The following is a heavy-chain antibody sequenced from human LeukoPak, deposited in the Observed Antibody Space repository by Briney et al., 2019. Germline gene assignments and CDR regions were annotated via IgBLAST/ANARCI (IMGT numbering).Heavy chain of an antibody. Sequence: SDTLSLACTVSGGSIGSYYWSWIRQPAGKGLEWIGRSYTTGSTNYNPSLKSRVTMSLDTSKNQLSLKLSSVTAADTAVYYCTRDRGSGGFDPWGQGTLVTVSS. D-gene: IGHD1-26*01. V-gene: IGHV4-4*07. J-gene: IGHJ5*02. CDR3: TRDRGSGGFDP. CDR1: GGSIGSYY. CDR2: SYTTGST.